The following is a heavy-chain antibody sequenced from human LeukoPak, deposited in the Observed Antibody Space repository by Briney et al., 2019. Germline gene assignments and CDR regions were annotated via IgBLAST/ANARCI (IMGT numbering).Heavy chain of an antibody. CDR3: ARESIAVAESNFDY. CDR1: GYTFTSYG. V-gene: IGHV1-18*01. CDR2: ISAYNGNT. J-gene: IGHJ4*02. Sequence: GASVKVSCKASGYTFTSYGISWVRQAPGQGLEWMGWISAYNGNTNYAQKLQGRVTMTTDTSTSTAYMELRSLRSEDTAVYYCARESIAVAESNFDYWGQGTLVTVSS. D-gene: IGHD6-19*01.